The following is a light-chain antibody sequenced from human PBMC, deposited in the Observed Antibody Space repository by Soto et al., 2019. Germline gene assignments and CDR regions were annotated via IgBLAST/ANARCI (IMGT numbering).Light chain of an antibody. CDR1: QSISSW. CDR3: QQYNSWT. Sequence: DIQMTQSPSTLSASVGDRVTITCRASQSISSWLAWYQQKPGKAPKLLIYDASSLESGVPSRFSGSGSGTAFTLTISSLQPDDVATYYCQQYNSWTFGQGTKVEIK. CDR2: DAS. J-gene: IGKJ1*01. V-gene: IGKV1-5*01.